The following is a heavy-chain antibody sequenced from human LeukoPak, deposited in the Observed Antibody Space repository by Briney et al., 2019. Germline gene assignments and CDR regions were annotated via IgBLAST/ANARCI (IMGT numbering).Heavy chain of an antibody. D-gene: IGHD5-18*01. J-gene: IGHJ4*02. CDR1: GGSISSNNW. Sequence: SETLSLTCGVSGGSISSNNWWSWVRQPPGQGLEWIGEIYHSGSANYNPSLKSRVTISVDKSKNQLSLKLISVTAADTAVYYCARDVGTALVTGDYWGRGTLVTVSS. V-gene: IGHV4-4*02. CDR2: IYHSGSA. CDR3: ARDVGTALVTGDY.